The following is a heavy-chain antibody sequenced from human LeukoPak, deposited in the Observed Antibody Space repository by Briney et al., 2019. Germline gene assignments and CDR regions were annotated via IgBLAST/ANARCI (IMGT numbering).Heavy chain of an antibody. CDR2: IYYSGST. J-gene: IGHJ6*02. CDR1: GGSISSYY. CDR3: ARAPNYYYGMDV. Sequence: PSETLSLTCTVSGGSISSYYWSWIRQPPGKGLEWIGYIYYSGSTNYNPSLKSRVTISVDTSKNQFSLKLSSVTAADTAVYYCARAPNYYYGMDVWGQGTTVTVSS. V-gene: IGHV4-59*01.